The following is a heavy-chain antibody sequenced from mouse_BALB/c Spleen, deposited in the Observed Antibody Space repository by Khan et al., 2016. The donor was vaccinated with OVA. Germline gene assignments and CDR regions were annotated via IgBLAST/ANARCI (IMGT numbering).Heavy chain of an antibody. J-gene: IGHJ3*01. D-gene: IGHD1-1*01. V-gene: IGHV5-6*01. CDR1: GFTFSTYG. Sequence: VQLKQSGGDLVKPGGSLKLSCAASGFTFSTYGMSWVRQTPDKRLEWVATISTGGHYTYYPDSVKGRFTISRDNVKKTLYLQMTSLKSEDTAMFYCARLAYYYDSEGFAYWGQGTLVTVSA. CDR2: ISTGGHYT. CDR3: ARLAYYYDSEGFAY.